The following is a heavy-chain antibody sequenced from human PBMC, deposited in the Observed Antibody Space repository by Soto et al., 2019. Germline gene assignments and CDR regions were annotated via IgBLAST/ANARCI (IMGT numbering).Heavy chain of an antibody. D-gene: IGHD6-6*01. V-gene: IGHV1-2*04. Sequence: GASVKVSCKASGYTFTGYYMHWVRQAPGQGLEWMGWINPNSGGTNYAQKFQGWVTMTRDTSISTAYMELSRLRSDDTDVYYCAREGSSSSRLHGMDVWGQGTTVTVSS. CDR1: GYTFTGYY. J-gene: IGHJ6*02. CDR2: INPNSGGT. CDR3: AREGSSSSRLHGMDV.